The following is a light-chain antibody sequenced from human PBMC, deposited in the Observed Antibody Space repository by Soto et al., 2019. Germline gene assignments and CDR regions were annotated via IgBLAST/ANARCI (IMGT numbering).Light chain of an antibody. CDR1: SFNIENKA. Sequence: QSVLTQPPSVSEAPGRRVTISCSGSSFNIENKAVNWYQQLPGKAPQLLIYYDDMLSSGVSDRFSGSKSGTSASLAISGRQSEDEADYYCAAWDDSVHGWVFGGGTKLTVL. CDR2: YDD. V-gene: IGLV1-36*01. CDR3: AAWDDSVHGWV. J-gene: IGLJ3*02.